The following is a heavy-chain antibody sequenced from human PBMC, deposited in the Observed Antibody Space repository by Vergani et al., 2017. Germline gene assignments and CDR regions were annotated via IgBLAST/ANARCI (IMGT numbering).Heavy chain of an antibody. CDR2: IKSKTDGGTT. V-gene: IGHV3-15*01. CDR3: TTRVGSGSYPTPMDYYYYGMDV. D-gene: IGHD3-10*01. J-gene: IGHJ6*02. CDR1: GFTFSNAW. Sequence: EVQLVESGGGLVKPGGSLRLSCAASGFTFSNAWMSWVRQAPGKGLEWVGRIKSKTDGGTTDYAAPVKGRFTISRDDSKNTLYLQMNSLKTEDTAVYYCTTRVGSGSYPTPMDYYYYGMDVWGQGTTVTVSS.